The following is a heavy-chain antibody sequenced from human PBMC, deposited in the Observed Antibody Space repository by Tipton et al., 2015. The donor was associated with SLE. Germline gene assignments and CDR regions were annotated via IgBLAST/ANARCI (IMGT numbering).Heavy chain of an antibody. D-gene: IGHD3-3*01. CDR3: AVGVVTYDACDI. Sequence: SLRLSCAASGFTFSSYGMHWVRQAPGKGLEWVAVIWFDGSTKYYADSVKGRFTISRDNSKNTLYLQMNSLRAEDKAVYYCAVGVVTYDACDIWGQGTMVTVSS. CDR1: GFTFSSYG. J-gene: IGHJ3*02. CDR2: IWFDGSTK. V-gene: IGHV3-33*01.